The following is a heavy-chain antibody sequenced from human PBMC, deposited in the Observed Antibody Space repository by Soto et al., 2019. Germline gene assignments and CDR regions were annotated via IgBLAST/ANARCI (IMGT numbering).Heavy chain of an antibody. J-gene: IGHJ6*02. Sequence: EVQLVETGGGLIQPGGSLRLSCAASGLTVSTNYLSWVRQAPGKGLEWVSIIYSDGSTFYGGSLRGRFTISRDNSKNTLYLQMDSLRAEDTAVYYCARARDSTTGTRINTMDVWGQGTTLTVSS. CDR3: ARARDSTTGTRINTMDV. V-gene: IGHV3-53*02. CDR1: GLTVSTNY. CDR2: IYSDGST. D-gene: IGHD4-4*01.